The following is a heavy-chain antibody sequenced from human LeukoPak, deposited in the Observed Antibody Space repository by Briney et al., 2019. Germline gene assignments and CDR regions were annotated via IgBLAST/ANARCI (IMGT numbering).Heavy chain of an antibody. V-gene: IGHV3-66*02. CDR2: IYSGGST. J-gene: IGHJ1*01. CDR3: AIDSAWGVWSGSFQH. D-gene: IGHD3-3*01. CDR1: GFTVSSNY. Sequence: GGSLRLSCAASGFTVSSNYMSWVRQAPGKGLEWVSVIYSGGSTYYGDSVKGRFTISRDNSKNTLYLQMNSLRAEETAVYYCAIDSAWGVWSGSFQHWGQGTLVTVSS.